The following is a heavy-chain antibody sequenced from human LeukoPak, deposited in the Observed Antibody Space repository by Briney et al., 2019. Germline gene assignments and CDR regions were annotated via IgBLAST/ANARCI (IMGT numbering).Heavy chain of an antibody. CDR2: IYHSGST. Sequence: SETLSLTCTVSGYSISTGYYWGWIRQPPGKGLEWIGTIYHSGSTYYNPSLKSRFTISIDTSKNQFSLKLSSVTAADTAVYYCARVSFNGRNDYWGQGILVTVSS. CDR3: ARVSFNGRNDY. CDR1: GYSISTGYY. J-gene: IGHJ4*02. V-gene: IGHV4-38-2*02.